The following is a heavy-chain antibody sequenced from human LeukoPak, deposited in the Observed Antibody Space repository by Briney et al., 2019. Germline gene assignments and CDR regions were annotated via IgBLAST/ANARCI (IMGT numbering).Heavy chain of an antibody. V-gene: IGHV3-30*02. Sequence: PGGSLRLSCAASGFTFSSYGMHWVRQAPGKGLEWVAFIRYDGSNKYYADSVKGRFTISRDNSKNTLYLQMNSLRAEDTAVYYCAKSLDKIVVVNFDYWGQGTQVTVSS. CDR2: IRYDGSNK. D-gene: IGHD3-22*01. CDR3: AKSLDKIVVVNFDY. J-gene: IGHJ4*02. CDR1: GFTFSSYG.